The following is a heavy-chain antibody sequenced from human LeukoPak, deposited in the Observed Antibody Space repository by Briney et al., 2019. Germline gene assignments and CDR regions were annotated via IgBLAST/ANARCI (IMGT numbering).Heavy chain of an antibody. V-gene: IGHV1-69*13. Sequence: SVTVSCKASGGTFSSYAISWVRQAPGQGLEWMGGIIPIFGTANYAQKFQGRVTTTADESTSTAYMELSSLRSEDTAVYYCARIPPEGPYYYYYGMDGWGKGTTVTVSS. CDR1: GGTFSSYA. J-gene: IGHJ6*04. CDR3: ARIPPEGPYYYYYGMDG. CDR2: IIPIFGTA. D-gene: IGHD1-14*01.